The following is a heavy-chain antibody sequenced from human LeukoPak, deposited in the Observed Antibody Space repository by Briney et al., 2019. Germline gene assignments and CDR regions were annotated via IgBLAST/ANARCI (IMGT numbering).Heavy chain of an antibody. CDR3: ARVPNYYDSSGYDPYYFDY. V-gene: IGHV1-2*02. CDR1: GYTFTGYY. D-gene: IGHD3-22*01. J-gene: IGHJ4*02. Sequence: VASVKVSCKASGYTFTGYYMHWVRQAPGQGLEWLGWIYPNSGGTNYAQNFQGRVTMTRDTSISTAYMELSRLRSDDTAVYYCARVPNYYDSSGYDPYYFDYWGQGTLVTVSS. CDR2: IYPNSGGT.